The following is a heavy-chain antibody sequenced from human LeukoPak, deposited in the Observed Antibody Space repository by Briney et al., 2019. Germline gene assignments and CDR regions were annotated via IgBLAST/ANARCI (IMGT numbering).Heavy chain of an antibody. CDR2: IRTGAMSFST. CDR1: GFIFSDYY. V-gene: IGHV3-72*01. CDR3: VRDDGKDGYFY. Sequence: PGGSLRLSCAGYGFIFSDYYIDWVRQAPGKGLEWIGRIRTGAMSFSTDYGASVEGRFTLSRDDSENSVYLQMNSLKTDDTAVYYCVRDDGKDGYFYWGQGTLVAVSS. D-gene: IGHD5-24*01. J-gene: IGHJ4*02.